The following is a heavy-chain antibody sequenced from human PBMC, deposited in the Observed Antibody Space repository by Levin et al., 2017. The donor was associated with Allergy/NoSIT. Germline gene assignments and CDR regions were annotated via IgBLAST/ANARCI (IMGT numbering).Heavy chain of an antibody. D-gene: IGHD6-19*01. CDR2: VNPNNGGT. Sequence: GESLKISCKASGYTFTDYHIHWVRQAPGQGLEWMGWVNPNNGGTNTAQKFQGRVTMTRDTSITTAYMELRRLRSDDAAVYYCARGGYTRGWYWYFDLWGRGTLVTVSS. CDR3: ARGGYTRGWYWYFDL. CDR1: GYTFTDYH. V-gene: IGHV1-2*02. J-gene: IGHJ2*01.